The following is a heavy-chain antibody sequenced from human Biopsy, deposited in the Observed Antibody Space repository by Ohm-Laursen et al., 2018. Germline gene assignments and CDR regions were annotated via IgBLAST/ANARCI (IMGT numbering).Heavy chain of an antibody. V-gene: IGHV4-34*01. CDR3: ARGSGYFKLDV. CDR2: INQSGST. Sequence: GTLSLTCPVYGGSFSGYYWSWIRQPPGKGLEWIGEINQSGSTKYNPSLKRRATLSADPSNSQLSLRLTSVTAADTAIYYCARGSGYFKLDVWGQGTTVTVSS. D-gene: IGHD5-12*01. CDR1: GGSFSGYY. J-gene: IGHJ6*02.